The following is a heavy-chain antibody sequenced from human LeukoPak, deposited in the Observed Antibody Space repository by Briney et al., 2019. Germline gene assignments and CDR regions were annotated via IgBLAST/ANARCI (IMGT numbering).Heavy chain of an antibody. CDR3: ARENDDSGYDFDAFDI. V-gene: IGHV3-7*01. Sequence: PGGSLRLSCAASGFTFSSYWMSWVRQAPGKGLEGVANIKQDGSEKYYVDSVKGRFTISRDNAKNSLYLQMNSLRAEDTAVYYCARENDDSGYDFDAFDIWGQGTMVTVSS. CDR1: GFTFSSYW. D-gene: IGHD5-12*01. J-gene: IGHJ3*02. CDR2: IKQDGSEK.